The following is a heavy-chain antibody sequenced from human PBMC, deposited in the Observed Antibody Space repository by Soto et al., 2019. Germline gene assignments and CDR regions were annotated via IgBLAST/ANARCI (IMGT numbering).Heavy chain of an antibody. CDR3: AATIAAAGHFQH. CDR1: GYSFTSHY. CDR2: INPSGGST. J-gene: IGHJ1*01. V-gene: IGHV1-46*03. D-gene: IGHD6-13*01. Sequence: ASVKVSCKAIGYSFTSHYMHWVRQAPGQGLGWMGIINPSGGSTSYAQKFQGRVTMTRDTSTSTVYMELSSLRSEDTAVYYCAATIAAAGHFQHWGQGTLVTVSS.